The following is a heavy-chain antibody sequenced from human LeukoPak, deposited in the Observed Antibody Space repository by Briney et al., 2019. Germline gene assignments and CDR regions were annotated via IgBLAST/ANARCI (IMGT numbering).Heavy chain of an antibody. J-gene: IGHJ4*02. V-gene: IGHV1-69*04. CDR3: ARVRRNPYYFDY. Sequence: SVKVSCKASGGTFSSYAISWVRQAPGQGLEWMGRIIPILGIANYAQKFQGRVTITADKSTSTAYMGLSSLRSEDTAVYYCARVRRNPYYFDYWGQGTLVTVSS. D-gene: IGHD1-14*01. CDR2: IIPILGIA. CDR1: GGTFSSYA.